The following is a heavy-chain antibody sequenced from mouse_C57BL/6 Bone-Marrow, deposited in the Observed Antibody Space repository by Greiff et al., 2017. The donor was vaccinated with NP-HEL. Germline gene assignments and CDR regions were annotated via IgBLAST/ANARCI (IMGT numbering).Heavy chain of an antibody. CDR3: ARGAIYYDYDY. D-gene: IGHD2-4*01. CDR1: GFTFSDYG. J-gene: IGHJ2*01. CDR2: ISSGSSTI. Sequence: VQLKESGGGLVKPGGSLKLSCAASGFTFSDYGMHWVRQAPEKGLEWVAYISSGSSTIYYADTVKGRFTISRDNAKNTLFLQMTGRRSEDTAMYYCARGAIYYDYDYWGQGTTLTVSS. V-gene: IGHV5-17*01.